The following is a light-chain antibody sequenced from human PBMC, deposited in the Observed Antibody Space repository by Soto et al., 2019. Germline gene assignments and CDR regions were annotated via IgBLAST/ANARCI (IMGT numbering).Light chain of an antibody. J-gene: IGKJ1*01. CDR2: GAS. Sequence: EIVMTQSPATLSVSPGERATLSCRASQSVSSNLAWYQQKPGQAPRLLIYGASTRATGIPARFSGSGSGTEFTLTISSPQSEDFAIYYCQQYKNWWTFGQGTKVDIK. CDR1: QSVSSN. CDR3: QQYKNWWT. V-gene: IGKV3-15*01.